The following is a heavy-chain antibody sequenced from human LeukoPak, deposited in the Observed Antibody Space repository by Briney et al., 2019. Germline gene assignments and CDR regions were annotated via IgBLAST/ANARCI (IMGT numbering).Heavy chain of an antibody. Sequence: SETLSLTCTVSGGSISSSSYYWGWIRQPPGKGLEWIGYFYYTGSTNYNPSLKSRVTISVDTSKNQFSLKLSSVTAADTAVYYCARDRPGGSSLDYWGQGTLVTVSS. D-gene: IGHD6-13*01. CDR1: GGSISSSSYY. J-gene: IGHJ4*02. V-gene: IGHV4-61*01. CDR2: FYYTGST. CDR3: ARDRPGGSSLDY.